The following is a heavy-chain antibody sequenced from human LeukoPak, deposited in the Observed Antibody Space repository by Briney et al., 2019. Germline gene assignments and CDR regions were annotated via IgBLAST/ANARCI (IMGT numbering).Heavy chain of an antibody. V-gene: IGHV3-23*01. Sequence: GGSLRLSCAASGFTFRSYVMSGVRQAPGKGLEWVSGISGSGDNTYYADSVKGRFTISRDNSKNTLFLQMNSLRAEDTAVYYCAKRGDGCSAGSSHCWYFELWGRGTLVTVSS. D-gene: IGHD2-15*01. CDR3: AKRGDGCSAGSSHCWYFEL. CDR1: GFTFRSYV. CDR2: ISGSGDNT. J-gene: IGHJ2*01.